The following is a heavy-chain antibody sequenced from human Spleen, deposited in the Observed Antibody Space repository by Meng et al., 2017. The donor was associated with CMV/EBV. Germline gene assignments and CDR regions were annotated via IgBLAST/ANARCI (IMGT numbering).Heavy chain of an antibody. CDR2: ISGSGGNT. D-gene: IGHD4-11*01. J-gene: IGHJ4*02. Sequence: ETLSLTCTVSGGSISSYYWSWIRQPPGKGLEWVSGISGSGGNTKYADSVKGRFTNSRDNSKNTLYLQMKSLRAEDTAVYYCAIDRYSNYPSPDYWGQGTLVTVSS. CDR1: GGSISSYY. V-gene: IGHV3-23*01. CDR3: AIDRYSNYPSPDY.